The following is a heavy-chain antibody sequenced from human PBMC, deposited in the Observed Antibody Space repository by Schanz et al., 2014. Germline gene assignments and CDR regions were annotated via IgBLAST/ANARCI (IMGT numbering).Heavy chain of an antibody. V-gene: IGHV3-33*06. CDR1: FFTFSSPC. CDR3: VKDLQRELLRDDHYYGMDV. D-gene: IGHD1-26*01. CDR2: VCSDGSKK. Sequence: VESCFFSVQPGRSLRLSCAASFFTFSSPCMHWVRPFPFKGLEWVAVVCSDGSKKYSADSVKGRFTTSRDNSKNTMYLQMNSLRAEDTAVYYCVKDLQRELLRDDHYYGMDVWGQGTTVTVSS. J-gene: IGHJ6*02.